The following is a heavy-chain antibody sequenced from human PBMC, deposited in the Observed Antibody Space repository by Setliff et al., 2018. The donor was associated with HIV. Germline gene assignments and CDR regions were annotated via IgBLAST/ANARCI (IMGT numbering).Heavy chain of an antibody. Sequence: ASVKVSCKASGYTFTSYGISWVRQAPGQGLEWMGWISAYNGNTNYAQKLQGRVTTTTDTSTSTAYMELRSLRSDDTAVYYCAREGLIWFGELSLDDAFDTWGQGTMVTVSS. D-gene: IGHD3-10*01. CDR2: ISAYNGNT. CDR3: AREGLIWFGELSLDDAFDT. CDR1: GYTFTSYG. J-gene: IGHJ3*02. V-gene: IGHV1-18*01.